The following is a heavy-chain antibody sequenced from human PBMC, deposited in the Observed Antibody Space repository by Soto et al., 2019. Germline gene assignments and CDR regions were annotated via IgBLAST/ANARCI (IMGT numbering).Heavy chain of an antibody. CDR1: GGSISSSSYY. Sequence: SETLSLTCTVTGGSISSSSYYWGWIRQPPGKGLEWIGSIYYSGSTYYNPSLKSRVTISVDTSKNQFSLKLSSVTAADTAVYYCASNYDFWSGYYRGRWFDPWGQGTLVT. CDR2: IYYSGST. D-gene: IGHD3-3*01. J-gene: IGHJ5*02. V-gene: IGHV4-39*01. CDR3: ASNYDFWSGYYRGRWFDP.